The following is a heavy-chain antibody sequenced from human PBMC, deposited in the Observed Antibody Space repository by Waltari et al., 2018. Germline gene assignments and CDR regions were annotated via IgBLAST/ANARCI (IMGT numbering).Heavy chain of an antibody. Sequence: QFSLQESGPVLVKPTETLTLTCTVSGFSLSHARMAVSCIRQPPGKALQCLAHIFSNGEKSYSTSLKSRRTISKDTSKSQVVLTMTNRDPVDTATYYCALDSGYSYDTCDNWGQGTLVTVAS. V-gene: IGHV2-26*02. CDR1: GFSLSHARMA. D-gene: IGHD5-18*01. CDR3: ALDSGYSYDTCDN. J-gene: IGHJ4*02. CDR2: IFSNGEK.